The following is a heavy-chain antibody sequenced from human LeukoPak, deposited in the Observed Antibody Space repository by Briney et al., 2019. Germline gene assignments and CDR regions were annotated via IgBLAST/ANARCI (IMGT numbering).Heavy chain of an antibody. Sequence: ASVKVSCKASGYTFTGYYMHWVRQAPGQGLEWVGRINPNSGGTNYAQKFQGRVTMTRDTSISTAYMELSRLRSDDTAVYYCARDIAVAGVPYFDYWGQGTLVTVSS. CDR1: GYTFTGYY. CDR2: INPNSGGT. D-gene: IGHD6-19*01. J-gene: IGHJ4*02. V-gene: IGHV1-2*06. CDR3: ARDIAVAGVPYFDY.